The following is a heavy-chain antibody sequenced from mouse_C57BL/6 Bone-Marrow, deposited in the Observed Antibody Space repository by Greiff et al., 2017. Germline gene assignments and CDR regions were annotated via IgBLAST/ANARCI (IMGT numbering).Heavy chain of an antibody. CDR3: AAIYYYGSSYYYAMDY. V-gene: IGHV1-81*01. D-gene: IGHD1-1*01. CDR1: GYTFTSYG. Sequence: QVHVKQSGAELARPGASVKLSCKASGYTFTSYGISWVKQRTGQGLEWIGEIYPRSGNTYYNEKFKGQATLTADKSSSTAYMELRSLTSEDSAVYFCAAIYYYGSSYYYAMDYWGQGTSVTVSS. CDR2: IYPRSGNT. J-gene: IGHJ4*01.